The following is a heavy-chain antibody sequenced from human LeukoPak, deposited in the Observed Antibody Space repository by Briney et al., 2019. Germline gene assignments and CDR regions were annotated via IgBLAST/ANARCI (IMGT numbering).Heavy chain of an antibody. CDR3: ARLSSATYNWFDP. D-gene: IGHD2/OR15-2a*01. V-gene: IGHV3-23*01. CDR1: GFTFNSYG. J-gene: IGHJ5*02. CDR2: ISNSGGYT. Sequence: GGSLRLSCAASGFTFNSYGMTWVRQAPGKGLEWVSGISNSGGYTYYADSVKGRFTISRDNSKNTLYLQMNSLRAEDTAVYYCARLSSATYNWFDPWGQGTLVTVSS.